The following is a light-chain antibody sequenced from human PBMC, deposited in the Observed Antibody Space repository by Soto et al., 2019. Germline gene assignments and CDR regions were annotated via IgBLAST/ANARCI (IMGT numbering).Light chain of an antibody. J-gene: IGLJ1*01. CDR2: EAS. Sequence: QSVLAQPPSVSGSPGQSVTISCTGTSTDFASYNRVSWYQQPPGTAPKLIIYEASNRPSGVPDRFSGSKSGNTASLTISGLQAADEADYYCSLYTSENTYVFGTGTKVTVL. CDR1: STDFASYNR. CDR3: SLYTSENTYV. V-gene: IGLV2-18*01.